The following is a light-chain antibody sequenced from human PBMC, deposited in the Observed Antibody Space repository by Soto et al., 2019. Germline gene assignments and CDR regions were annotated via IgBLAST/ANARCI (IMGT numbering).Light chain of an antibody. Sequence: QSVLTQPPSVSGAPGQRVTISCTGSSSNIGAGYDVYWYQQLPGTAPKLLIYGNSNRPSGVPDRFSGSKSGTSAALAITGVQAEDEAEYYCQSYDSSLSGNVVFGGGTKLTVL. J-gene: IGLJ2*01. CDR3: QSYDSSLSGNVV. CDR1: SSNIGAGYD. V-gene: IGLV1-40*01. CDR2: GNS.